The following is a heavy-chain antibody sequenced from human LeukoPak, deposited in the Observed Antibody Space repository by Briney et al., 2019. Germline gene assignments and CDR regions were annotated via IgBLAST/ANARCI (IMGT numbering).Heavy chain of an antibody. D-gene: IGHD1-26*01. CDR2: IYHSGST. V-gene: IGHV4-30-2*01. Sequence: PSETLSLTCAVSGGSISSGGYSWSWIRQPPGKGLEWIGYIYHSGSTYYNPSLKSRVTISVDGSKNQFSLKLSSVTAADTAVYYCARVGDELLFDPWGQGTLVTVSS. CDR3: ARVGDELLFDP. J-gene: IGHJ5*02. CDR1: GGSISSGGYS.